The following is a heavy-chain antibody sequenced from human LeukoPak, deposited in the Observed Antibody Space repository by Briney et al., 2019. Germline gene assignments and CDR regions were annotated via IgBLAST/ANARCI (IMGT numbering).Heavy chain of an antibody. CDR2: VRYVGSNK. CDR1: GFTFSGYG. D-gene: IGHD6-13*01. J-gene: IGHJ4*02. Sequence: TGGSLRLSCAASGFTFSGYGMHWVRQAPGKGLEWVAFVRYVGSNKYYADSVKGRFTISRDDSKSTLYLQMNSLRAEDTALYYCAKAPYTSSAYFFDSWGQGTLVTVSS. CDR3: AKAPYTSSAYFFDS. V-gene: IGHV3-30*02.